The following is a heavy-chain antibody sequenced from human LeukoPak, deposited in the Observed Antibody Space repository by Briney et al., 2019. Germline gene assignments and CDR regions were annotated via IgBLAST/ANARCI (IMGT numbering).Heavy chain of an antibody. V-gene: IGHV3-48*01. Sequence: GGSLRLSCAASGVTLSSYSINWVRQAPGKGLEGVAYMSLSSSTLYYPASVKGRFTISRDNATNSPFLQMSSLRAEDTAVYYCSTAKFDYWGQGTLVTVSS. CDR3: STAKFDY. CDR1: GVTLSSYS. J-gene: IGHJ4*02. CDR2: MSLSSSTL.